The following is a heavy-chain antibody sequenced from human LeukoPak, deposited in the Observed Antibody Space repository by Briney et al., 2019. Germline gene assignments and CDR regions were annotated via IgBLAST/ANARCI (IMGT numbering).Heavy chain of an antibody. CDR2: INHSGST. D-gene: IGHD2-2*01. Sequence: SETLSLTCAVYGGSFSGYYWSWIRQPPGKGLEWIGDINHSGSTNYNPSLKSRVTISVDTSKNQFSLKLSSVTAADTAVYYCARVRDPNCSSTSCEVVGATPGLNSNWFDPWGQGTLVTVSS. CDR3: ARVRDPNCSSTSCEVVGATPGLNSNWFDP. V-gene: IGHV4-34*01. J-gene: IGHJ5*02. CDR1: GGSFSGYY.